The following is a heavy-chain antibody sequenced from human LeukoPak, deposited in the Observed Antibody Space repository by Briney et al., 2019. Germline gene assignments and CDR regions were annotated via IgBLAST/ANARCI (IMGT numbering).Heavy chain of an antibody. V-gene: IGHV3-9*03. CDR2: ISWNSGSI. Sequence: GGSLRLSCAASGFTFDDYAMHWVRQAPGKGLEWVSGISWNSGSIGYADSVKGRFTISRDNAKNSLYLQMNSLRAEDMALYYCANSGRLGSSWYPPNYFDYWGQGTLVTVSS. J-gene: IGHJ4*02. CDR3: ANSGRLGSSWYPPNYFDY. D-gene: IGHD6-13*01. CDR1: GFTFDDYA.